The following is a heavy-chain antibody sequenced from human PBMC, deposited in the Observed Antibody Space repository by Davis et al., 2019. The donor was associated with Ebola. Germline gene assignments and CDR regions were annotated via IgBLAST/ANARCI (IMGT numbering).Heavy chain of an antibody. V-gene: IGHV3-23*01. CDR3: ARRRDRFDP. CDR1: GFVFSSYV. Sequence: GESLKISCAASGFVFSSYVMSWVRRAPGKGLEWVSTLGLSADTYYADSVKGRFTISRDNAKNSLHLQLNSLRAEDTAVYYCARRRDRFDPWGQGTLVTVSS. J-gene: IGHJ5*02. CDR2: LGLSADT.